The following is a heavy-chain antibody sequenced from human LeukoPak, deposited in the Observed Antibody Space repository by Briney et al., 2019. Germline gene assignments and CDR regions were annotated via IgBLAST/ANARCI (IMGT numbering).Heavy chain of an antibody. V-gene: IGHV3-30*02. J-gene: IGHJ4*02. CDR3: ARDNSGYDPRTRGSDY. D-gene: IGHD5-12*01. CDR2: IRYDGSNK. Sequence: GGSLRLSCAASGFTFSSYGMHWVRQAPGKGLEWVAFIRYDGSNKYYADSVKGRFTISRDNAENSLYLQMNSLRAEDTAVYYCARDNSGYDPRTRGSDYWGQGTLVTVSS. CDR1: GFTFSSYG.